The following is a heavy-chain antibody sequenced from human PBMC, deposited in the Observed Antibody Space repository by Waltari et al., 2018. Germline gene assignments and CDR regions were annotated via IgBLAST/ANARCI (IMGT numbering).Heavy chain of an antibody. CDR2: IYHSGST. Sequence: QVQLQESGPGLMKPSETLSLTCAVSGYSISSGYYWGWIRQPPGKGLEWIGRIYHSGSTYYNPSLKSRVTISVDTSKNQFSLKLSSVTAADTAVYYCATSGGCSGGSCYPLDYWGQGTLVTVSS. CDR1: GYSISSGYY. J-gene: IGHJ4*02. V-gene: IGHV4-38-2*01. D-gene: IGHD2-15*01. CDR3: ATSGGCSGGSCYPLDY.